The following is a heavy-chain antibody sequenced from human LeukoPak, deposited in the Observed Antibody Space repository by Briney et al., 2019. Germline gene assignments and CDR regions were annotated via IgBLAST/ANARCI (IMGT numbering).Heavy chain of an antibody. CDR1: GGTFSSYA. D-gene: IGHD6-19*01. CDR3: ARGLVPAVAGYYYFDY. Sequence: SVKVSFKASGGTFSSYAISWVRQAPGQGLEWMGGIIPIFGTANYAQKFQGRVTITTDESTSTAYMELSSLRSEDTAVYYCARGLVPAVAGYYYFDYWGQGTLVTVSS. V-gene: IGHV1-69*05. CDR2: IIPIFGTA. J-gene: IGHJ4*02.